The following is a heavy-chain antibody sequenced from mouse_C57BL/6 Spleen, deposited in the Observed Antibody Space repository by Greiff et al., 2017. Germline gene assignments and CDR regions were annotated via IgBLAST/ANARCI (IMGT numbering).Heavy chain of an antibody. Sequence: EVQLVESGPGLVKPSQSLSLTCSVTGYSITSGYYWNWIRQFPGNKLEWMGYISYDGSNNYNPSLKNRISITRDTSKNQFFLKLNSVTTEDTATYYCARAGYYYGSSHAMDYWGQGTSVTVSS. CDR3: ARAGYYYGSSHAMDY. V-gene: IGHV3-6*01. D-gene: IGHD1-1*01. CDR2: ISYDGSN. J-gene: IGHJ4*01. CDR1: GYSITSGYY.